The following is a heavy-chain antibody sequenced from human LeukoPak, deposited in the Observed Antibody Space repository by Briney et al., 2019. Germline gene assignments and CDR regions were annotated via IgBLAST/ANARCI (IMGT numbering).Heavy chain of an antibody. Sequence: ASVKVSCKASRYTFSSYYIHWVRQAPGQGLEWTGIINPSGGSTSYAQKFQGRVTMTRDTSTNTVYMDLSSLRSEDTAVYYCARGRDVVHFDYWGQGTLVTVSS. CDR2: INPSGGST. CDR1: RYTFSSYY. CDR3: ARGRDVVHFDY. J-gene: IGHJ4*02. V-gene: IGHV1-46*01. D-gene: IGHD2-21*01.